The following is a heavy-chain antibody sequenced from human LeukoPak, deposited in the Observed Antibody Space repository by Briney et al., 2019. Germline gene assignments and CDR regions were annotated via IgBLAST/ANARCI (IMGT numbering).Heavy chain of an antibody. J-gene: IGHJ6*03. D-gene: IGHD3-3*01. Sequence: PGGSLRLSCAPSGFTFSSYWMSWVRQAPGKGLEWVANIKEDGSEKFYVDSVKGRFTISRDNAKNSLYLQMNSLRAEDTAVYYCARDDCSHPTIFGVVTPTCYYYYYMDVWGKGTTVTVSS. CDR2: IKEDGSEK. CDR3: ARDDCSHPTIFGVVTPTCYYYYYMDV. CDR1: GFTFSSYW. V-gene: IGHV3-7*01.